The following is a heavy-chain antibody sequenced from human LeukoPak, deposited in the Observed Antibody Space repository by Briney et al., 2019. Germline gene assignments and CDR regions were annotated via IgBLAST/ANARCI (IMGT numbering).Heavy chain of an antibody. CDR2: IFPGDSDT. Sequence: GESLKISCKGSGYTFTTHWIAWVRQMPGKGLEWMGIIFPGDSDTTYSPSFQGQVTISADKSISTAYLQWSSLKASDTAMYYCARSGRYFDWLLYDPFDYWGQGTLVTVSS. CDR3: ARSGRYFDWLLYDPFDY. J-gene: IGHJ4*02. CDR1: GYTFTTHW. D-gene: IGHD3-9*01. V-gene: IGHV5-51*01.